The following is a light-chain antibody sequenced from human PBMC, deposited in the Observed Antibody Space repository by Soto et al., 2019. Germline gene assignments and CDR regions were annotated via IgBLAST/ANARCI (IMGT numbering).Light chain of an antibody. CDR3: QQRSNWPLT. V-gene: IGKV3-11*01. Sequence: EIVLTQSPPTLSLSPGERATLSCRASQSINSHLAWYQQKPGQAPRLLMYDASNRATDIPARFSGSGSGTDFTLTISCLDPEDFAVYYCQQRSNWPLTFGGGTKVEIK. CDR2: DAS. J-gene: IGKJ4*01. CDR1: QSINSH.